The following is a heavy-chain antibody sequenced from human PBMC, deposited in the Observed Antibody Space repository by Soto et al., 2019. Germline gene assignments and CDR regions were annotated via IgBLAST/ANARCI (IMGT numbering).Heavy chain of an antibody. CDR3: ARDQTRLNYGIDY. J-gene: IGHJ4*02. D-gene: IGHD4-17*01. CDR2: IYYSGST. CDR1: GGSISSYY. Sequence: PSETLSLTCTVSGGSISSYYWSWIRQPPGKGLEWIGYIYYSGSTNYNPSLKSRVTISVDTSKNQFSLKLSSVTAADTAVYYCARDQTRLNYGIDYWGQGTLVTVSS. V-gene: IGHV4-59*01.